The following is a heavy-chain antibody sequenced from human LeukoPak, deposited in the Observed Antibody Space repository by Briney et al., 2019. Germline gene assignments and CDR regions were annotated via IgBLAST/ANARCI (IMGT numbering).Heavy chain of an antibody. CDR3: DISSGYAFDI. CDR2: IYYSGST. Sequence: SETLSLTCTVSGGSISSSSYYWGWIRQPPGKGLEWIGSIYYSGSTYYNPSLKSRVTISVDTSKHHLSLKLSPVTASDTAVYSCDISSGYAFDIWGQGTMVTVSS. V-gene: IGHV4-39*07. J-gene: IGHJ3*02. CDR1: GGSISSSSYY. D-gene: IGHD3-22*01.